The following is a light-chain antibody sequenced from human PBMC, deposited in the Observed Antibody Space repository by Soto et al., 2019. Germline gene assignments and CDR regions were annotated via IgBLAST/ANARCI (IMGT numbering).Light chain of an antibody. CDR2: GAS. CDR1: RSVSSN. J-gene: IGKJ4*01. V-gene: IGKV3-15*01. CDR3: QQYNNWPLT. Sequence: IVLTQSPGTLSLSPGERATLSCRASRSVSSNYLAWYQQQPGQAPRLLIYGASTRATGIPARFSGSGSGTEFTLTISSLQSEDFAVYYCQQYNNWPLTFGGGTKVDIK.